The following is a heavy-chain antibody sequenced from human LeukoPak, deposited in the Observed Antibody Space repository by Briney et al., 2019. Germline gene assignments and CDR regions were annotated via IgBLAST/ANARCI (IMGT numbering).Heavy chain of an antibody. V-gene: IGHV1-18*01. D-gene: IGHD2-21*02. CDR1: GYTFTSYG. CDR2: ISAYNGNA. CDR3: AREPQHIVVVTANRPFDY. Sequence: ASVKVSCKASGYTFTSYGISWVRQAPGQGLEWMGWISAYNGNANYAQKLQGRVTMTTDTSTSTAYMELSRLRSDDTAVYYCAREPQHIVVVTANRPFDYWGQGTLVTVSS. J-gene: IGHJ4*02.